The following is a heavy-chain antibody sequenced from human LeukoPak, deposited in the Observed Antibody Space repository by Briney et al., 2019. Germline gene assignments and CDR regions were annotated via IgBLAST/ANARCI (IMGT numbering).Heavy chain of an antibody. D-gene: IGHD1-26*01. Sequence: ASVKVSCKASGYTXTSYGISRVRQAPGQGLEWMAWIRAYNGNTNYAQKLQGRVTMTTDTSTSTAYMELRSLRSDDTAVYYCAREEMQIVGAMDYWGQGTLVTVSS. V-gene: IGHV1-18*01. CDR3: AREEMQIVGAMDY. J-gene: IGHJ4*02. CDR1: GYTXTSYG. CDR2: IRAYNGNT.